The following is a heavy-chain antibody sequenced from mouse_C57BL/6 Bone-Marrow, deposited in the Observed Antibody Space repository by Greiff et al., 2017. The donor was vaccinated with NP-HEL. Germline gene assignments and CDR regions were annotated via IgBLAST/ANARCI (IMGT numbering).Heavy chain of an antibody. CDR1: GFTFSDFY. V-gene: IGHV7-1*01. CDR3: ARDTVGYYAMDY. CDR2: SRNKANDYTT. J-gene: IGHJ4*01. Sequence: EVQVVESGGGLVQSGRSLRLSCATSGFTFSDFYMEWVRQAPGKGLEWIAASRNKANDYTTEYSASVKGRFIVSRDTSQSILYLQMNALRAEDTAIYYCARDTVGYYAMDYWGQGTSVTVSS.